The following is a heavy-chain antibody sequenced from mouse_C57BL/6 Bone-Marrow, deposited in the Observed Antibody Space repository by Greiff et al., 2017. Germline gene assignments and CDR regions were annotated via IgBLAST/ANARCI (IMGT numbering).Heavy chain of an antibody. CDR1: GFTFSSYG. D-gene: IGHD2-3*01. CDR3: ARHGDGYPFAY. J-gene: IGHJ3*01. CDR2: MSSGGSYT. V-gene: IGHV5-6*01. Sequence: EVQLMESGGDLVKPGGSLKLSCAASGFTFSSYGMSWVRQTPDKRLEWVATMSSGGSYTYYPDSVKGRFTISRDKAKNTLYLQMSSLKSEDTAMYYCARHGDGYPFAYWGQGTLVTVSA.